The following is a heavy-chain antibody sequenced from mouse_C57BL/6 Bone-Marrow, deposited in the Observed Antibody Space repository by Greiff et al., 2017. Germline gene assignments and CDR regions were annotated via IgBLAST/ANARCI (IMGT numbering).Heavy chain of an antibody. CDR3: ARGEGWLLWYFDV. CDR1: GYTFTSYW. CDR2: IYPGSGST. V-gene: IGHV1-55*01. Sequence: QVQLKQPGAELVKPGASVKMSCKASGYTFTSYWITWVKQRPGQGLEWIGDIYPGSGSTNYNEKFKSKATLTVDTSSGTAYMQLSSLTSADSAVYYCARGEGWLLWYFDVWGTGTTVTVSS. J-gene: IGHJ1*03. D-gene: IGHD2-3*01.